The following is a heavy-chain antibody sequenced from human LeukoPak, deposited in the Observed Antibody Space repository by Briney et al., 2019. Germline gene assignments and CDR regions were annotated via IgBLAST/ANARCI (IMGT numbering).Heavy chain of an antibody. CDR1: GGSFSGYY. Sequence: PSETLSLTCAVYGGSFSGYYWSWIRQPPGKGLEWIGEINDSGSVNCNPSLKNRVTLSVHTSKNQFSLRLSSVAAADTAVYYCARRLVDSGASQVSDDWGQGTLVTVSS. J-gene: IGHJ4*02. CDR3: ARRLVDSGASQVSDD. CDR2: INDSGSV. D-gene: IGHD2-15*01. V-gene: IGHV4-34*01.